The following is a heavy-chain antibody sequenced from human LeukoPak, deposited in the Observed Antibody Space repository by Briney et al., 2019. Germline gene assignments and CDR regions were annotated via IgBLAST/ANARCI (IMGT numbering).Heavy chain of an antibody. CDR2: MSYDGSNK. CDR1: GLTFSSYG. V-gene: IGHV3-30*18. J-gene: IGHJ5*02. CDR3: AKGYRNGGFDP. Sequence: GGSLRLSCAASGLTFSSYGMHWVRQAPGKGLEWVAVMSYDGSNKYYADSVKGRFTISRDNSKNTLYLQMNSLRAEDTAVYYCAKGYRNGGFDPWGQGTLVTVSS. D-gene: IGHD3-16*02.